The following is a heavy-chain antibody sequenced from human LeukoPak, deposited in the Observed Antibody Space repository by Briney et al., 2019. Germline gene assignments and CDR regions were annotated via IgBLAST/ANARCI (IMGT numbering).Heavy chain of an antibody. Sequence: SETLSLTCTDSGGSISSYYWSWIRQPPGKGLEYIGYIDYSGSTNYNPSLKSRVTISVDRSKNQFSLKVSSVTAADTAVYYCARSEMGGYTFDHWGQGTLVTVSS. CDR1: GGSISSYY. CDR3: ARSEMGGYTFDH. J-gene: IGHJ4*02. CDR2: IDYSGST. V-gene: IGHV4-59*01. D-gene: IGHD5-24*01.